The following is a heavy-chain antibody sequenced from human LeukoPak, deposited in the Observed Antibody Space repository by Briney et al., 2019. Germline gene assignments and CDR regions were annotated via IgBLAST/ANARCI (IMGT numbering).Heavy chain of an antibody. CDR1: GFTFSSYG. D-gene: IGHD6-13*01. J-gene: IGHJ1*01. CDR2: ISYDGSNK. CDR3: AKAPIAAAGYFQH. Sequence: GGSLRLSCAASGFTFSSYGMHWVRQAPGKGLEWVAVISYDGSNKYYAASVKGRFTISRDNSKNTLYLQMNSLRAEDTAVYYCAKAPIAAAGYFQHWGQGTLVTVSS. V-gene: IGHV3-30*18.